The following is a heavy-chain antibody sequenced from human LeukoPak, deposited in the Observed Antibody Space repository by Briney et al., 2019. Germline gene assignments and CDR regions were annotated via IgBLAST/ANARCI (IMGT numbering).Heavy chain of an antibody. J-gene: IGHJ5*02. D-gene: IGHD3-10*01. Sequence: SETLSLTCCVSGGSFNSDDYYWNGSRDPPGRGVEGIGYIYYGGNTNYNTSLRSRVTISMDTSKNQFSLKVNSVTAADTAVYYCARHPSGFGELLTQGFDPWGQGTLVTVS. V-gene: IGHV4-61*08. CDR1: GGSFNSDDYY. CDR3: ARHPSGFGELLTQGFDP. CDR2: IYYGGNT.